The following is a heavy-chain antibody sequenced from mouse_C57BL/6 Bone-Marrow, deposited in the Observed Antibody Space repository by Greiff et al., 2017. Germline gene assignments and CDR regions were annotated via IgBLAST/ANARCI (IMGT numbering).Heavy chain of an antibody. Sequence: LVESGAELARPGASVKLSCKASGYTFTSYGISWVKQRTGQGLEWIGEIYPRSGNTYYNEKFKGKATLTADKSSSTAYMELRSLTSEDSAVYFCARRGYGNPAWFAYWGQGTLVTVSA. J-gene: IGHJ3*01. CDR2: IYPRSGNT. CDR3: ARRGYGNPAWFAY. CDR1: GYTFTSYG. V-gene: IGHV1-81*01. D-gene: IGHD2-1*01.